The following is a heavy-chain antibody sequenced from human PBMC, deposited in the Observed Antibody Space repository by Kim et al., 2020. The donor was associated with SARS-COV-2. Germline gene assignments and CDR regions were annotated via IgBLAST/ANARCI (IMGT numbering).Heavy chain of an antibody. CDR3: ATAPPYDYDSSGYYPNWFDP. CDR2: FDPEDGET. Sequence: ASVKVSCKVSGYTLTELSMHWVRQAPGKGLEWMGGFDPEDGETIYAQKFQGRVTMTEDTSTDTAYMELSSLRSEDTAVYYCATAPPYDYDSSGYYPNWFDPWGQGTLVTVSS. J-gene: IGHJ5*02. V-gene: IGHV1-24*01. CDR1: GYTLTELS. D-gene: IGHD3-22*01.